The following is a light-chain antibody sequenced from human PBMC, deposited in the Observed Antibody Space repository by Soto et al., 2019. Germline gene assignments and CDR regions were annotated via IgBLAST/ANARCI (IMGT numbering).Light chain of an antibody. CDR2: DAS. J-gene: IGKJ5*01. CDR3: QQRSNWPPIT. V-gene: IGKV3-11*01. Sequence: EIVLTQSPATLSLSPGGGAPLPCRARQSVSGYLAWYQQKPGQAPRLLIYDASNRATGIPVRFSGSGSGTDFTLTISSLEPEDFAVYYCQQRSNWPPITFGQGTRLEI. CDR1: QSVSGY.